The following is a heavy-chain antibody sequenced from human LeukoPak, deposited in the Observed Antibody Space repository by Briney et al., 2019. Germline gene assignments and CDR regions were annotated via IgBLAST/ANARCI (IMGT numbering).Heavy chain of an antibody. CDR3: ARGGTAEYYIYFAY. CDR1: AYTFTAYY. CDR2: INPYSGTT. V-gene: IGHV1-2*02. D-gene: IGHD2/OR15-2a*01. Sequence: ASVKLSCKPSAYTFTAYYIHWVRQAPGQRLEWRGWINPYSGTTNYAQNFQGRVTMTRDTSISTAYIELSSLISDDTAVYFCARGGTAEYYIYFAYWGQGSLVIVSS. J-gene: IGHJ4*02.